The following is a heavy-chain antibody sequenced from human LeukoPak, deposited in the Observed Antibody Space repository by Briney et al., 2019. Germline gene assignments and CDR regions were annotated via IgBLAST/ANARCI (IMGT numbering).Heavy chain of an antibody. CDR3: ARDIAGLSDY. CDR2: ISSGSSYI. Sequence: PGGSLRLSCAASGFTFSTYSMNWVRQAPGKGLEWVSSISSGSSYIYYADSLKGRITISRDNAKNSLYLQMNSLRAEDTAVYYCARDIAGLSDYWGQGTLSPSP. V-gene: IGHV3-21*01. D-gene: IGHD2-15*01. J-gene: IGHJ4*02. CDR1: GFTFSTYS.